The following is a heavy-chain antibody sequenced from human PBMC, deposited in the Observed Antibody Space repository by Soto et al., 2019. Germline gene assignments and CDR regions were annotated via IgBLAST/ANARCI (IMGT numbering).Heavy chain of an antibody. Sequence: SVKVSCKASGGTFSSYTISWVRQAPGQGLEWMGRIIPILGIANYAQKFQGRITMTRDTSTNTVYMELSSLRNEDTAVYYCTRELRVGTTDHWFDPWGQGTLVTVSS. CDR1: GGTFSSYT. CDR3: TRELRVGTTDHWFDP. D-gene: IGHD1-26*01. V-gene: IGHV1-69*02. CDR2: IIPILGIA. J-gene: IGHJ5*02.